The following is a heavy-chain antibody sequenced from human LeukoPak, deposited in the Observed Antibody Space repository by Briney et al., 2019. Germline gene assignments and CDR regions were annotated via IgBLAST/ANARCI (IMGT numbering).Heavy chain of an antibody. D-gene: IGHD2-2*01. CDR2: INPNSGGT. V-gene: IGHV1-2*02. J-gene: IGHJ4*02. Sequence: ASVKVSCKASGYTFTGYYMHWERQAPGQGLEWMGWINPNSGGTNYAQKFQGRVTMTRDTSISTAYMELSRLRSDDTAVYYCARGPDIVVVPAAPGHFDYWGQGTLVTVSS. CDR1: GYTFTGYY. CDR3: ARGPDIVVVPAAPGHFDY.